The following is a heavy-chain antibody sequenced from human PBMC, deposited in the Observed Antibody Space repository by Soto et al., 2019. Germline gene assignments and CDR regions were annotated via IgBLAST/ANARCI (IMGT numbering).Heavy chain of an antibody. Sequence: PGESLKISCKGSGYSFTSYWISWVRQMPGKGLEWMGRIDPSDSYTNYSPSFQGHVTISADKSISTAYLQWSSLKASDTAMYYCATLGYCSSTSCYGGYYYYYGMGVWGQGTTVTVSS. CDR1: GYSFTSYW. D-gene: IGHD2-2*01. CDR2: IDPSDSYT. V-gene: IGHV5-10-1*01. CDR3: ATLGYCSSTSCYGGYYYYYGMGV. J-gene: IGHJ6*02.